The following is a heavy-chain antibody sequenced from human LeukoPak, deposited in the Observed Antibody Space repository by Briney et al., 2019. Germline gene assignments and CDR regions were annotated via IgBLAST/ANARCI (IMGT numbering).Heavy chain of an antibody. CDR1: GFTFSDYY. CDR3: ARIWFGGFDGVGPGGPFDY. Sequence: GGSLRLSCAASGFTFSDYYMSWICQAPGKGLEWVSYISSSGSTIYYADSVKGRFTISRDNAKNSLYLQMNSLRAEDTAVYYCARIWFGGFDGVGPGGPFDYWGQGTLVTVSS. CDR2: ISSSGSTI. V-gene: IGHV3-11*01. D-gene: IGHD3-10*01. J-gene: IGHJ4*02.